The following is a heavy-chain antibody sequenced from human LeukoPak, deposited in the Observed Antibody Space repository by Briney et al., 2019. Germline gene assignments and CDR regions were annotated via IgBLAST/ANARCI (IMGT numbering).Heavy chain of an antibody. V-gene: IGHV1-3*01. J-gene: IGHJ6*01. Sequence: ASVKVSCKASGYTFTSYAMHWVRQAPGQRLEWMGWINAGNGNTKYSQKFQGRVTITRDTSASTAYMELSSLRSEDTAVYYCARDQGGSYYGSYHYYGMDVLGPGNTVTVSS. CDR3: ARDQGGSYYGSYHYYGMDV. D-gene: IGHD1-26*01. CDR2: INAGNGNT. CDR1: GYTFTSYA.